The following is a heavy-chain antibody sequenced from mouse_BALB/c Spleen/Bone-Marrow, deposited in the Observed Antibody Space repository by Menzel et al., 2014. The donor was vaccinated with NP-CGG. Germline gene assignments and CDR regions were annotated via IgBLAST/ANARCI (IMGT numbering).Heavy chain of an antibody. CDR2: ISSGGSYT. J-gene: IGHJ3*01. CDR3: ARDYGNYGFAY. V-gene: IGHV5-9-3*01. CDR1: GFTFSSYA. D-gene: IGHD2-1*01. Sequence: EVQGVASGGGLVKPGGSLKLSCAASGFTFSSYAMSWVRQTPEKRLEWVATISSGGSYTYYPDSVKGRFTISRDNAKNTLYLQMSSLRSEDTAMYYCARDYGNYGFAYWGQGTLVTVSA.